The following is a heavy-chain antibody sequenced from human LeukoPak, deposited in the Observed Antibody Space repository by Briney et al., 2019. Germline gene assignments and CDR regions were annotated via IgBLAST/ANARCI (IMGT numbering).Heavy chain of an antibody. CDR2: IKEDGSEK. V-gene: IGHV3-7*01. J-gene: IGHJ1*01. CDR1: GFTFSDCR. CDR3: ARDTLAAGD. Sequence: GGSLRLSCAVSGFTFSDCRMSWVRQAPGKGLEWVANIKEDGSEKYYVDSVKGRFAISRDNAKGSLYLQMNRLRAEDTAMYYCARDTLAAGDWGQGPLVTVSS. D-gene: IGHD6-13*01.